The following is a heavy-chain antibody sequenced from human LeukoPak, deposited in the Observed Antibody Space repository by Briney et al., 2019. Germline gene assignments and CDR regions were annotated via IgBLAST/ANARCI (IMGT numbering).Heavy chain of an antibody. CDR3: ARDIHDSSGYPSYFDY. D-gene: IGHD3-22*01. V-gene: IGHV3-30-3*01. CDR2: ISYDGSNK. Sequence: GGSLRLSCAASGFTFSSYAMRWVRQAPGKGLEWVAVISYDGSNKYYADSVKGRFTISRDNSKNTLYLQMNSLRAKDTAVYYCARDIHDSSGYPSYFDYWGQGTLVTVSS. J-gene: IGHJ4*02. CDR1: GFTFSSYA.